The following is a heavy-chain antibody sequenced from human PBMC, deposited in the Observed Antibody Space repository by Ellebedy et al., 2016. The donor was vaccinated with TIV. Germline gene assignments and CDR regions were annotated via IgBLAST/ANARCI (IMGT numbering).Heavy chain of an antibody. CDR2: INHRGTT. J-gene: IGHJ4*02. V-gene: IGHV4-34*01. CDR3: ARVAGRFSTAWPALDH. D-gene: IGHD2-8*02. CDR1: GGSFNDNY. Sequence: MPSETLSLTCAVSGGSFNDNYWSWIRQPPGKGLEWIGEINHRGTTNYSPSLKNRVTLSVDPSTNHFPPTVTSVTAADTAVYFCARVAGRFSTAWPALDHWGQGVLVIVSS.